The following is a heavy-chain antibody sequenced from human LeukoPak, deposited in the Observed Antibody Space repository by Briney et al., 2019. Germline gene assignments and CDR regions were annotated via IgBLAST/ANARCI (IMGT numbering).Heavy chain of an antibody. V-gene: IGHV3-23*01. CDR3: AKSPRSAADNWFDP. CDR2: IREAGGGT. CDR1: GIKLSNYG. D-gene: IGHD6-13*01. Sequence: GGSLRLSCVVSGIKLSNYGMSWVRQAPGKGLEWVSGIREAGGGTKYADSVKGRFTISRDNSKNTLYLQMNSLTVEDTAVYYCAKSPRSAADNWFDPWGQGTLVTVSS. J-gene: IGHJ5*02.